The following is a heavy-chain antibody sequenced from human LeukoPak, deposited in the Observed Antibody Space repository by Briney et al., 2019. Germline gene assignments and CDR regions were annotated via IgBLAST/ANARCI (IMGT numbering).Heavy chain of an antibody. CDR1: GFTFSSHW. CDR3: ARSRTYYYDSSGYYYGAFDY. J-gene: IGHJ4*02. D-gene: IGHD3-22*01. Sequence: GGSLRLSCAASGFTFSSHWMHWVRQAPGKGLVWVSRINSDGSSTSYADSVKGRFTISRDNAKNTLYLQMNSLRAEDTAVYYCARSRTYYYDSSGYYYGAFDYWGQGTLVTVSS. CDR2: INSDGSST. V-gene: IGHV3-74*01.